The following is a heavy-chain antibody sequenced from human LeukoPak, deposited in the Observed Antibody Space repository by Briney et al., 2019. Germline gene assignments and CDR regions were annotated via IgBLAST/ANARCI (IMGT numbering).Heavy chain of an antibody. CDR3: AKGCVSSGWYFEVFDY. D-gene: IGHD6-13*01. CDR1: GFTFSSYA. V-gene: IGHV3-23*01. Sequence: GGSLRLSCAASGFTFSSYAMSWVRQAPGKRLEWVSAISRSGGSTYYADSVKGRFTISRDNSKNTLYLQTNSLRAEDTAVYYCAKGCVSSGWYFEVFDYWVQGTMVNV. J-gene: IGHJ4*02. CDR2: ISRSGGST.